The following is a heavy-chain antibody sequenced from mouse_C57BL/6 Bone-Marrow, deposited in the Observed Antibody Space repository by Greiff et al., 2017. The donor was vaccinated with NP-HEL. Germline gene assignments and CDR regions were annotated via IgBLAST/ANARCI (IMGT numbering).Heavy chain of an antibody. J-gene: IGHJ2*01. CDR2: IYPGDGDT. CDR1: GYAFSSYW. V-gene: IGHV1-80*01. CDR3: AREGVYYYGSLYYFDY. D-gene: IGHD1-1*01. Sequence: VKLQESGAELVKPGASVKISCKASGYAFSSYWMNWVKQRPGKGLEWIGQIYPGDGDTNYNGKFKGKATLTADKSSSTAYMQLSSLTSEDSAVYFCAREGVYYYGSLYYFDYWGQGTTLTVSS.